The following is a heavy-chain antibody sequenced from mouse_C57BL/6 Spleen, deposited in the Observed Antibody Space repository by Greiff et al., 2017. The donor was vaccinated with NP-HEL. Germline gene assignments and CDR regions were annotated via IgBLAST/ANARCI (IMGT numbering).Heavy chain of an antibody. Sequence: VKLMESGPELVKPGASVKISCKASGYAFSSSWMNWVKQRPGKGLEWIGRIYPGDGDTNYNGKFKGKATLTADKSSSTAYMQLSSLTSEDSAVYFCANGGLRRGFDYWGQGTTLTVSS. V-gene: IGHV1-82*01. CDR1: GYAFSSSW. D-gene: IGHD2-4*01. J-gene: IGHJ2*01. CDR2: IYPGDGDT. CDR3: ANGGLRRGFDY.